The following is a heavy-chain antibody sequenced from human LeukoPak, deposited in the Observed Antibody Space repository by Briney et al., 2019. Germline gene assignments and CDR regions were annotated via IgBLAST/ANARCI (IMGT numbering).Heavy chain of an antibody. V-gene: IGHV3-21*01. CDR3: ARDPNADGYFDY. CDR1: GFTFSTYS. J-gene: IGHJ4*02. CDR2: ISSSSVYI. Sequence: GGSLRLSCAASGFTFSTYSKHWVRQPPGKGLEWVSSISSSSVYIYYAGSMKGRFTISRDNAKNSLYLQMNSLRAEDTAVYYCARDPNADGYFDYWGQGTLVTVSS. D-gene: IGHD2-2*01.